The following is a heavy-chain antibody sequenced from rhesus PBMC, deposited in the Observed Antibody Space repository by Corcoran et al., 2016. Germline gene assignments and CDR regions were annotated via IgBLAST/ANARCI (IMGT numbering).Heavy chain of an antibody. V-gene: IGHV4S14*01. Sequence: QVQLQESGPGLVKPSETLSPTCAVSGYTFSRGYYRGWHPLPPGKWLEWIGSIYGSGGSNYRNPSLKSRVTLSVDTSKNQFSLKLSSVTAADTAVYYCARFRKTYWYFDLWGPGTPITISS. CDR1: GYTFSRGYY. J-gene: IGHJ2*01. CDR3: ARFRKTYWYFDL. CDR2: IYGSGGSN.